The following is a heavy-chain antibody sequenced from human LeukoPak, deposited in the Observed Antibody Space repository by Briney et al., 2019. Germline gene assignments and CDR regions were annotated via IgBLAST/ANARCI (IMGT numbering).Heavy chain of an antibody. J-gene: IGHJ6*03. Sequence: PGGSLRLSCAASGFTFSSYEMNWVRQAPGKGLEWVSYISSSGSTIYYADSVKGRFTISRDNAKNSLYLQMNSLRAEDTAVYYCARDHGSSRSPWYYYGSGTFHHYMDVWGKGTTVTISS. CDR1: GFTFSSYE. CDR3: ARDHGSSRSPWYYYGSGTFHHYMDV. D-gene: IGHD3-10*01. CDR2: ISSSGSTI. V-gene: IGHV3-48*03.